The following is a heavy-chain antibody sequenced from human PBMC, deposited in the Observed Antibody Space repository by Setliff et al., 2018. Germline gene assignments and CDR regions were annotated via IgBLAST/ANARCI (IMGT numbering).Heavy chain of an antibody. D-gene: IGHD2-21*02. J-gene: IGHJ6*03. Sequence: PSETLSLTCTVSGGSIRSGSYYWSWIRQPAGKGLEWIGRFYTSGSTHYNPSLKSRVTMSVDTSKNQFSLKLSSVTAADTAVYYCARDHGVVTPEGYYYYMDVWGKGTTVTVSS. CDR2: FYTSGST. CDR3: ARDHGVVTPEGYYYYMDV. V-gene: IGHV4-61*02. CDR1: GGSIRSGSYY.